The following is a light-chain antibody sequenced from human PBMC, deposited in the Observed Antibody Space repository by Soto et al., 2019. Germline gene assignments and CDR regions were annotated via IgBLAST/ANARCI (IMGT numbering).Light chain of an antibody. CDR3: QHLNNYPPFT. CDR1: QSVSSN. J-gene: IGKJ3*01. CDR2: GAS. Sequence: EIVMTQSPATLSVSPGERATLSCRASQSVSSNLAWYQQKPGQAPRLLIYGASTRATGIPARFSGSGSGTEFTLTISSLQSEDFAVYYCQHLNNYPPFTFGPGTKVD. V-gene: IGKV3-15*01.